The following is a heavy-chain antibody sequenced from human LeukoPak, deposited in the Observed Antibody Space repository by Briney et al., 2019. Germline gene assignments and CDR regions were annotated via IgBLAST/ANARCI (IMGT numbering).Heavy chain of an antibody. Sequence: ASVKVSCKASGYTFTGYYMHWVRQAPGQGLEWMGWINPNSGGTNYALKFQGRVTMTRDTSISTAYMELSRLRSDDTAVYYCARDIVMVTYWFDPWGQGTLVTVSS. CDR3: ARDIVMVTYWFDP. D-gene: IGHD5-18*01. CDR2: INPNSGGT. CDR1: GYTFTGYY. J-gene: IGHJ5*02. V-gene: IGHV1-2*02.